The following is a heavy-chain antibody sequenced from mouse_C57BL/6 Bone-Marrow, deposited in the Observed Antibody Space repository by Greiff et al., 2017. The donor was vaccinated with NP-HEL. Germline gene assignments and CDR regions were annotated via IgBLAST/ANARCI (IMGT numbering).Heavy chain of an antibody. CDR3: ARRGYYGLAY. CDR1: GYTFTSYW. J-gene: IGHJ2*01. D-gene: IGHD2-1*01. Sequence: VQLQQPGAELVKPGASVKLSCKASGYTFTSYWMHLVKQRPGQGLEWIGMIHPNSGSTNYNEKFKSKATLTVDKSSSTAYMQLSSLTSEDSAVYYCARRGYYGLAYWGKGTTLTVSS. CDR2: IHPNSGST. V-gene: IGHV1-64*01.